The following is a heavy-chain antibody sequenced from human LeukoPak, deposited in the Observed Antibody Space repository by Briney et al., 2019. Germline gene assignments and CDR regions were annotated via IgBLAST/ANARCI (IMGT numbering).Heavy chain of an antibody. CDR1: GGFISSGSYY. D-gene: IGHD6-19*01. V-gene: IGHV4-61*02. Sequence: SETLSLTCTVSGGFISSGSYYWSWIRQPAGKGLEWIGRIYTSGSTNYNPSLKSRVTISVDTSKNQFSLKLGSVTAADTAVYYCARSYSSGWWFDPWGQGTLVTVSS. J-gene: IGHJ5*02. CDR3: ARSYSSGWWFDP. CDR2: IYTSGST.